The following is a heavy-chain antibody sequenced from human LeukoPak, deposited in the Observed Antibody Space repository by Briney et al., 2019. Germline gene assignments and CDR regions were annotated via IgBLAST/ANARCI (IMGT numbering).Heavy chain of an antibody. CDR1: GDSVSSNSAA. CDR2: TYYRSKWYN. CDR3: AREPLIAVAGDYYYYMDV. Sequence: SQTLSLTCAISGDSVSSNSAAWNWIRQSPSRGLEWLGRTYYRSKWYNDYAVSVKSRITINPDTSKNQFSLQLNSVTPEDTAVYYCAREPLIAVAGDYYYYMDVWGKGTTVTISS. J-gene: IGHJ6*03. V-gene: IGHV6-1*01. D-gene: IGHD6-19*01.